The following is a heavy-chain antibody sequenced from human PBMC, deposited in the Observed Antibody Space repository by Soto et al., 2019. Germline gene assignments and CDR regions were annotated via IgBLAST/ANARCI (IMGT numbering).Heavy chain of an antibody. CDR3: ARPYCSGGSCYPSFDP. CDR1: GYTFTSYG. D-gene: IGHD2-15*01. J-gene: IGHJ5*02. CDR2: ISAYNGNT. V-gene: IGHV1-18*01. Sequence: ASVKVSCKASGYTFTSYGISWVRQAPGQGLVWMGWISAYNGNTNYAQKLQGRVTMTTDTSTSTAYMELRSLRSDDTAVYYCARPYCSGGSCYPSFDPWGQGTQVTVSS.